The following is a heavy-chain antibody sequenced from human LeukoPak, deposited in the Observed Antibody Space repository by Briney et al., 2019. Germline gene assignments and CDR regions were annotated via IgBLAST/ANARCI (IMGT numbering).Heavy chain of an antibody. CDR1: GGSISSSSYY. J-gene: IGHJ4*02. CDR2: INHSGST. Sequence: PSETLSLTCTVSGGSISSSSYYWSWIRQPPGKGLEWIGEINHSGSTNYNPSLKSRVTISVDTSKNQFSLKLSSVTAADTAVYYCARGLGIMVRGAYYFDYWGQGTLVTVSS. CDR3: ARGLGIMVRGAYYFDY. D-gene: IGHD3-10*01. V-gene: IGHV4-39*07.